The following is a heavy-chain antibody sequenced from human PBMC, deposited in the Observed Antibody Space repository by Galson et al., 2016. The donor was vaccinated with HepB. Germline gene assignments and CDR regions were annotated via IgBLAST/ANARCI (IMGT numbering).Heavy chain of an antibody. Sequence: SLRLSCAASGFTFGSYGMTWVRQPPGKGLECVASISRRGDSTDYADSVRGRFTISRDNAKNTLYLQMTNLRAEDTAVYYCARGNGRPGERGDYWGQGTLVTVSS. J-gene: IGHJ4*02. D-gene: IGHD1-1*01. CDR3: ARGNGRPGERGDY. CDR1: GFTFGSYG. V-gene: IGHV3-23*01. CDR2: ISRRGDST.